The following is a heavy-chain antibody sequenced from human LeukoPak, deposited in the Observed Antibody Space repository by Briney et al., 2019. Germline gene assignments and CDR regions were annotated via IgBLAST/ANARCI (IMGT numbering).Heavy chain of an antibody. D-gene: IGHD3-22*01. V-gene: IGHV3-33*01. J-gene: IGHJ4*02. CDR3: APYYYDSSGYYSDY. CDR1: GFTFSNYG. Sequence: GGSLRLSCAGSGFTFSNYGIHWVRQAPGKGLEWVAVFWSDGRNKYYADSVKGRFTISRDNSKNTVYLQMNGLRAEDTAVYYCAPYYYDSSGYYSDYWGQGTLVTVSS. CDR2: FWSDGRNK.